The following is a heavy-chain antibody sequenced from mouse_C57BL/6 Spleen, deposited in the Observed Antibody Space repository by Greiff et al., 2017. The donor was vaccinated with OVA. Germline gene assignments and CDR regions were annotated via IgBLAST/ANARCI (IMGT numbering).Heavy chain of an antibody. CDR3: ARRYGTGYYFDY. V-gene: IGHV1-47*01. CDR1: GYTFTTYP. CDR2: FHPYNDDT. D-gene: IGHD2-10*02. Sequence: VKVVESGAELVKPGASVKMSCKASGYTFTTYPIEWMKQNHGKSLEWIGNFHPYNDDTKYNEKFKGKATLTVEKSSSTVYLELSRLTSDDSAVYYCARRYGTGYYFDYWGQGTTLTVSS. J-gene: IGHJ2*01.